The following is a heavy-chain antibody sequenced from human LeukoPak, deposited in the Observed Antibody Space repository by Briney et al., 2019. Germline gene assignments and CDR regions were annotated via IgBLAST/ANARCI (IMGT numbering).Heavy chain of an antibody. CDR3: AIHTSGWYPYFDY. D-gene: IGHD6-19*01. J-gene: IGHJ4*02. CDR2: IYYSGST. V-gene: IGHV4-59*01. Sequence: SETLSLTCTVSGGSISSYYWSWVRQPPGKGLEWIGYIYYSGSTNYNPSLKSRVTISVGTSKNQFSLKLSSVTAADTAVYYCAIHTSGWYPYFDYWGQGTLVTVSS. CDR1: GGSISSYY.